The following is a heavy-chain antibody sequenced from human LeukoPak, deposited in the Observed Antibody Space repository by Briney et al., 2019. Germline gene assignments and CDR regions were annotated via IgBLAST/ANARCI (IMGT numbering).Heavy chain of an antibody. Sequence: PSETLSLTCTVSGGSISNGGYYWSWIRQHPGKGLEWIGYIYYSGSTYYNPSLKSRVTISVDTSKNQFSLKLSSVTAADTAVYYCARCPDYYDSSGYYSWSWYFDLWGRGTLVTVSS. J-gene: IGHJ2*01. CDR2: IYYSGST. CDR3: ARCPDYYDSSGYYSWSWYFDL. CDR1: GGSISNGGYY. D-gene: IGHD3-22*01. V-gene: IGHV4-31*03.